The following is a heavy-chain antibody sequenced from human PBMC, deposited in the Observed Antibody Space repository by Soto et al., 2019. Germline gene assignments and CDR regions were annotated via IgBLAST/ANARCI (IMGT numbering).Heavy chain of an antibody. Sequence: EVQLVESGGGLVQPGGSLRLSCAASGFTFSSYWMSWVRQAPGKGLEWVANIKQDGSEKYYVDSVKGRFTISRDNAKNSLYLQMNSLRAEDTAVYYCARDPNIVVVPAAIYSYYGMDVWGQGKTVTVSS. CDR1: GFTFSSYW. J-gene: IGHJ6*02. V-gene: IGHV3-7*04. CDR3: ARDPNIVVVPAAIYSYYGMDV. D-gene: IGHD2-2*01. CDR2: IKQDGSEK.